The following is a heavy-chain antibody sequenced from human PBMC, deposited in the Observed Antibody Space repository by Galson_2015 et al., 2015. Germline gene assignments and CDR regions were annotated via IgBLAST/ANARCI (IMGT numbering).Heavy chain of an antibody. CDR3: ARLGVGWLVSYYYGMDV. J-gene: IGHJ6*02. V-gene: IGHV1-69*10. Sequence: SVKVSCKASGGTFSSYAISWVRQAPGQGLEWMGGIIPIFGIANYAQKFQGRVTITADKSTSTAYLQWSSLKASDTAMYYCARLGVGWLVSYYYGMDVWGQGTTVTVSS. CDR2: IIPIFGIA. D-gene: IGHD6-19*01. CDR1: GGTFSSYA.